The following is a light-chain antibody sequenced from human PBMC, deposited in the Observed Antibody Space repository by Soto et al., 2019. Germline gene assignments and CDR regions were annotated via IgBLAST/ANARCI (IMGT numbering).Light chain of an antibody. CDR2: AST. Sequence: EIVLTQSPGTLSLSPGERATLSCRASQSVSSSYLAWYQQKPGQAPRLLIYASTSRATGIPNRFSGSGSGTDITITISRLEHEDFAVYYCQQYGSSPRTFGQGTKLEIK. CDR1: QSVSSSY. J-gene: IGKJ1*01. V-gene: IGKV3-20*01. CDR3: QQYGSSPRT.